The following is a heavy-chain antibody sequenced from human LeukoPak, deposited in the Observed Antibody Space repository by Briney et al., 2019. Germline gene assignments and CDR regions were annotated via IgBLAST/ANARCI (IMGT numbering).Heavy chain of an antibody. D-gene: IGHD3-22*01. CDR3: AKDRSPGISSGCSDY. V-gene: IGHV3-30*18. J-gene: IGHJ4*02. CDR1: GFTFSSYG. CDR2: ISYDGGHD. Sequence: GGSLRLSCAASGFTFSSYGIHWVRQAPGKGLEWVAVISYDGGHDYYADSVKGRVTFSRDNSKNTVYLQMNSLRTEDTAVYYCAKDRSPGISSGCSDYWGQGTLVTASS.